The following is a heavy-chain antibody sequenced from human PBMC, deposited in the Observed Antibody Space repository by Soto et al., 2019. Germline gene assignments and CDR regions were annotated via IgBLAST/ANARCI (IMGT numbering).Heavy chain of an antibody. CDR1: GGTLSPYC. CDR3: ASVTHQHNSVHKGL. Sequence: RHPRCASGGTLSPYCKLGGRQARDKGLERVPAIWSDGSDKYYADSVKGRCTISRDNSKNTLYLQMNSLRAEDTAVYDCASVTHQHNSVHKGLGGRGT. J-gene: IGHJ3*01. D-gene: IGHD1-1*01. CDR2: IWSDGSDK. V-gene: IGHV3-33*01.